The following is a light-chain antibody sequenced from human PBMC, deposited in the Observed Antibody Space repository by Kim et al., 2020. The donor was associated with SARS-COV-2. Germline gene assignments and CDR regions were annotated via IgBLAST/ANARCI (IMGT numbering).Light chain of an antibody. J-gene: IGLJ3*02. V-gene: IGLV3-1*01. Sequence: SVSPGQTAPLTCSGDKWGDRYPTWYHQKPGQSPVLAIYQDDKRPSGIPERFSGSNSGNTATLTNSGTRAMDEADYYCQAWDRSTVLFGGGAQLAVL. CDR3: QAWDRSTVL. CDR2: QDD. CDR1: KWGDRY.